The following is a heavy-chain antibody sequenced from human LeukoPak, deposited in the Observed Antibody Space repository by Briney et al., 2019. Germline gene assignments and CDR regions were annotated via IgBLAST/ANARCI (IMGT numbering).Heavy chain of an antibody. D-gene: IGHD6-13*01. CDR2: ISGSGGIT. Sequence: GGSLRLSCAASGFTFSSYAMSWVRQAPGKGLEWVSAISGSGGITDYADSVKGRFTVSRDNSKNTVYLQMNSLRVEDTAVYYCARQAGYSSSWADYWGQGTLVTVSS. CDR3: ARQAGYSSSWADY. V-gene: IGHV3-23*01. CDR1: GFTFSSYA. J-gene: IGHJ4*02.